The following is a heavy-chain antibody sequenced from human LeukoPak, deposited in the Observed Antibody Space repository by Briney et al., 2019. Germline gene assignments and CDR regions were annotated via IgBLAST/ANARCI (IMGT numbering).Heavy chain of an antibody. J-gene: IGHJ5*02. V-gene: IGHV5-51*01. CDR2: IYPGDSDT. CDR1: EYSFTNYW. D-gene: IGHD1-26*01. Sequence: GESLKISCKGSEYSFTNYWIGGVRQMPGKGLEWMGIIYPGDSDTRYSPSFQGQVTISADKSISTAYLQWSSLKASDSAMYYCARRIVGATDWFDPWGQGTLVTVSS. CDR3: ARRIVGATDWFDP.